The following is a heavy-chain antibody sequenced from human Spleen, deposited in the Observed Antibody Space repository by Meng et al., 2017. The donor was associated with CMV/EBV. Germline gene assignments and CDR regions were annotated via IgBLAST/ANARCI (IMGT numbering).Heavy chain of an antibody. Sequence: GESLKISCAASGFTVSSNYMSWVRQAPGKGLEWVSVIYSGGSTYYADSVKGRFTISRDNSKNTLYLQMNSLRAEDTAVYYCARGLRYFDWSVYHYYGMDVWGQGTTVTVSS. V-gene: IGHV3-53*01. CDR3: ARGLRYFDWSVYHYYGMDV. D-gene: IGHD3-9*01. CDR1: GFTVSSNY. CDR2: IYSGGST. J-gene: IGHJ6*02.